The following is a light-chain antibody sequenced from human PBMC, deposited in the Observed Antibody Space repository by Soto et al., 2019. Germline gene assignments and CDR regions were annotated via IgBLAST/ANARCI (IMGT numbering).Light chain of an antibody. CDR3: QQYDSFSVT. J-gene: IGKJ1*01. CDR1: QSISSW. Sequence: IQMTQSPSTLSASVGDRVTLTCLASQSISSWLAWYQQQPGKAPKLLSYKASSLESGVPSRVRGSGSGTEFTLTISSLQPDDFETYYCQQYDSFSVTVGQGTKVEI. CDR2: KAS. V-gene: IGKV1-5*03.